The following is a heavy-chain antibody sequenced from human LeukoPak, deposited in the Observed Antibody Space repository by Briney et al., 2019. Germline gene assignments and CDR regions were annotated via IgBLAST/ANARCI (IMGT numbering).Heavy chain of an antibody. D-gene: IGHD3-22*01. CDR2: INPNSGGT. J-gene: IGHJ1*01. CDR1: RYTFTGYY. Sequence: GSSVRVSCKASRYTFTGYYMHSVRQAPGQGRECMGWINPNSGGTNKAQKFQGRVTMARDTYISTAYMELSRLRSDDTAVYYCARDGVGYYDSSGYSYFQHWGQGTLVTVSS. V-gene: IGHV1-2*02. CDR3: ARDGVGYYDSSGYSYFQH.